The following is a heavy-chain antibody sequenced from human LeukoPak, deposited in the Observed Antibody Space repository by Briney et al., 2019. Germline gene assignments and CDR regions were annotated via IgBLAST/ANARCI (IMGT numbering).Heavy chain of an antibody. Sequence: ASVKVSCKASGYTFTSYGISWVRQAPGQGREWMGWITAYNGNTNYAQKLQGRVTMTRNTSISTAYMELSSLRSEDTAVYYCARRVWDQLLTNQYYYYYYMDVWGKGTTVTISS. CDR1: GYTFTSYG. J-gene: IGHJ6*03. CDR3: ARRVWDQLLTNQYYYYYYMDV. CDR2: ITAYNGNT. V-gene: IGHV1-18*01. D-gene: IGHD2-2*01.